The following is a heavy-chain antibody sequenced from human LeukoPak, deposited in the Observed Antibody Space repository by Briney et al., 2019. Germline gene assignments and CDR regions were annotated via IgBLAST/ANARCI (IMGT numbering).Heavy chain of an antibody. CDR1: GYPINNAYY. CDR3: ARQYDSYFYYSLDL. D-gene: IGHD2-2*01. V-gene: IGHV4-38-2*01. J-gene: IGHJ6*04. Sequence: SETLSLTCGVSGYPINNAYYWVWIRQPPGKGLEWIGSLYHPDSTYYNPSLKSRVTMSVDTSRNQFSLRLSFVTAADTALYYCARQYDSYFYYSLDLWGTGTTVTVSS. CDR2: LYHPDST.